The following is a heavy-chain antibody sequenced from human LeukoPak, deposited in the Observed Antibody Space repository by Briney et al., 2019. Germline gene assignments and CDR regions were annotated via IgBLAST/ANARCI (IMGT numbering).Heavy chain of an antibody. CDR2: ISTNGGST. CDR1: GFTFSEYS. CDR3: ARGSRYYGSGIDY. J-gene: IGHJ4*02. V-gene: IGHV3-64*01. Sequence: PGGSLRLSCAASGFTFSEYSMHWVRQAPGKGLEYVSAISTNGGSTYYANSVKGRFTISRDDPKNTLDLQMGSLRPEDMAVYYCARGSRYYGSGIDYWGQGTLVTASS. D-gene: IGHD3-10*01.